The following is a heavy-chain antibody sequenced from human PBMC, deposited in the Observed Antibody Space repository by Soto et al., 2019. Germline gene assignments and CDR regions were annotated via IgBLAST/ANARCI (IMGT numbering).Heavy chain of an antibody. J-gene: IGHJ6*02. D-gene: IGHD5-12*01. CDR1: GYTFTGYY. Sequence: GASVKVSCKASGYTFTGYYMHWVRQAPGQGLEWMGWINPNSGGTNYAQKFQGWVTMTRDTSISTAYMELSRLRSDDTAVYYCARGTAYSGYVNYYYYYDMDVWGQGTTVTVSS. CDR3: ARGTAYSGYVNYYYYYDMDV. CDR2: INPNSGGT. V-gene: IGHV1-2*04.